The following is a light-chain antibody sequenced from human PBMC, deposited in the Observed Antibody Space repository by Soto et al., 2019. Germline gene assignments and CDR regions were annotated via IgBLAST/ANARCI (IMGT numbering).Light chain of an antibody. CDR2: AAS. CDR3: YQRYSSVLLA. V-gene: IGKV1-39*01. CDR1: QSIDSF. J-gene: IGKJ3*01. Sequence: DIQMTQSPSSLSASVGDRVTITCRANQSIDSFLNWYQQKPGKAPKLLIYAASTLQSGVPSRFTGSRYRTNFATSTSSLQPDDFVTYFCYQRYSSVLLALGPGTKVDI.